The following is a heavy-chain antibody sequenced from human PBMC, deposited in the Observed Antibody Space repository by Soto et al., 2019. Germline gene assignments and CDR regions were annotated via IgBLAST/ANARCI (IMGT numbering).Heavy chain of an antibody. Sequence: PGGSLRLSCTASGFTFSNSAMTWVRQAPRKGLEWVSIISASGRSTYHAASVKGRITISRDNSKDTLYLQMTRLRAEGTATYYCAKDGERLDVYLESWGRGTRVTVSS. CDR2: ISASGRST. V-gene: IGHV3-23*01. D-gene: IGHD3-3*01. CDR1: GFTFSNSA. J-gene: IGHJ4*02. CDR3: AKDGERLDVYLES.